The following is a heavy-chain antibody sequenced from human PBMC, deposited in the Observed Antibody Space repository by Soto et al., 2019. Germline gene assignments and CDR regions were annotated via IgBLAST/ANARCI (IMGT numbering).Heavy chain of an antibody. CDR1: GFTFSSYG. Sequence: GGSLRLSCAASGFTFSSYGMHWVRQAPGKGLEWVSVIYSGGSTYYADSVKGRFTISRHNSKNTLYLQMNSLRAEDTAVYYCARPIYYDILTGYYRDYYMDVWGKGTTVTVSS. D-gene: IGHD3-9*01. V-gene: IGHV3-NL1*01. CDR2: IYSGGST. J-gene: IGHJ6*03. CDR3: ARPIYYDILTGYYRDYYMDV.